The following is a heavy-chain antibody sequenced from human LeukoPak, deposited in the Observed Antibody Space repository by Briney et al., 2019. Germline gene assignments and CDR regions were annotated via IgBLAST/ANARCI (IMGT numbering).Heavy chain of an antibody. CDR2: INHSGST. J-gene: IGHJ6*02. D-gene: IGHD3-10*01. Sequence: SETLSLTCAVYGGSFSGYYWSWIRQPPGKGLEWIGKINHSGSTNYNPSLKSRVTISVDTSKNQFSLKLSSVTAADTAVYYCARVRGADYYYYYGMDVWGQGTTVTVSS. V-gene: IGHV4-34*01. CDR1: GGSFSGYY. CDR3: ARVRGADYYYYYGMDV.